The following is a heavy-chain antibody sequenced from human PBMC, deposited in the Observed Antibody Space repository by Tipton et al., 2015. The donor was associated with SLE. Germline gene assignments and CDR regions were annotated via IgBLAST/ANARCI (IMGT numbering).Heavy chain of an antibody. CDR3: ARGRVSSAYYRHVNMDF. J-gene: IGHJ4*02. CDR1: GGSFSGYQ. D-gene: IGHD3-22*01. Sequence: TLSLTCAVYGGSFSGYQWTWVRQPPGKGLEWIGDINHGGSTNYNPSLKSRVTISVDTSKNQFSLKLSSVTAADTAVYYCARGRVSSAYYRHVNMDFWGQGTLVTVSS. V-gene: IGHV4-34*01. CDR2: INHGGST.